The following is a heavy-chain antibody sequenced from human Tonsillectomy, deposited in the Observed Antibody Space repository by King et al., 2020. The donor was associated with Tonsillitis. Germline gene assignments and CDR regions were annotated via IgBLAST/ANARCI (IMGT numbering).Heavy chain of an antibody. CDR2: ISGSGGST. Sequence: VQLVESGGGLVQPGGSLRLSCAASGFTFSSYHMSWVRQAPGKGLEWVSGISGSGGSTYYADSVKGRFTISRDNSKNTLSLQMNSLRAEDTAVYYCAKRDYDRSGSSAFDIWGQGTMVTVSS. J-gene: IGHJ3*02. V-gene: IGHV3-23*04. CDR1: GFTFSSYH. D-gene: IGHD3-22*01. CDR3: AKRDYDRSGSSAFDI.